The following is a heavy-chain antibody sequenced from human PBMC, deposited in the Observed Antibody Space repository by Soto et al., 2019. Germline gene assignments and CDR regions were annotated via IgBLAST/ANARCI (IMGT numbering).Heavy chain of an antibody. CDR2: IIPIFGTA. D-gene: IGHD6-13*01. CDR3: ASQYSSSHAPLDY. Sequence: SVKVSCKASGGTFSSYAISWVRQAPGQGLEWMGGIIPIFGTANYAQKFQGRVTITADESTSTAYMELSSLRSEDTAVYYCASQYSSSHAPLDYWGQGTLVTVSS. CDR1: GGTFSSYA. V-gene: IGHV1-69*13. J-gene: IGHJ4*02.